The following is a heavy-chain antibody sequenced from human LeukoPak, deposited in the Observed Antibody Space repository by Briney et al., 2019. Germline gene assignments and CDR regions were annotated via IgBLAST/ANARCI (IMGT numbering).Heavy chain of an antibody. D-gene: IGHD6-6*01. CDR1: GYTFTGYY. V-gene: IGHV1-2*02. Sequence: ASVKVSCKASGYTFTGYYMHWVRQAPGQGLEWMGRINPNSGGTNYAQKFQGRVTMTRDTSISTAYMELSRLRSDDTAVYYCAREGRLIAARPGVDYWGQGTLVTVSS. CDR3: AREGRLIAARPGVDY. CDR2: INPNSGGT. J-gene: IGHJ4*02.